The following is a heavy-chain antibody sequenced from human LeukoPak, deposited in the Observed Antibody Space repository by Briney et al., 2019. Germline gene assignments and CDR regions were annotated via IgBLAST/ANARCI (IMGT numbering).Heavy chain of an antibody. CDR2: IYYSGST. D-gene: IGHD3-22*01. J-gene: IGHJ4*02. Sequence: TASETLSLTCTVSGGSISTYYWSWIRQPPGKGLEWIGYIYYSGSTNYNRSLKSRVTISLDTSKNQFSLRLTSVTAADTAVYYCARESGDSSGCYYLDYWGQGTLVTVSS. V-gene: IGHV4-59*12. CDR3: ARESGDSSGCYYLDY. CDR1: GGSISTYY.